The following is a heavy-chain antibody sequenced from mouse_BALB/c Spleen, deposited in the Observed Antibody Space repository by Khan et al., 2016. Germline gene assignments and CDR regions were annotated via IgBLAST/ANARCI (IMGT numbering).Heavy chain of an antibody. CDR1: GFTFTTYA. V-gene: IGHV5-6-3*01. CDR2: INSDGSST. D-gene: IGHD2-12*01. CDR3: ARGRHTMDY. Sequence: EVELVESGGGFVQPGGSLELSCAASGFTFTTYAMSWVRQTPDKRLELVATINSDGSSTYYADTVKGRFTISRDNAKNTLYLQMSGLKSEDTAMYYCARGRHTMDYWGRGTSVTVSS. J-gene: IGHJ4*01.